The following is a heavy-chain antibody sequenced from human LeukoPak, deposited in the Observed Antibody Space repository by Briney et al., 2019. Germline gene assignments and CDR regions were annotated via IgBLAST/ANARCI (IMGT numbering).Heavy chain of an antibody. V-gene: IGHV4-59*12. J-gene: IGHJ4*02. CDR2: VFYTGST. CDR3: ARRGLNRQNFDY. Sequence: PSETLSLTCTVSGDPISSYYWSWIRQSPGKGLEWLGDVFYTGSTTYNPSLKSRITISVDTSKSQFSLKLTSVTAADTAVYYCARRGLNRQNFDYWGQGTLVTVSS. D-gene: IGHD3-16*01. CDR1: GDPISSYY.